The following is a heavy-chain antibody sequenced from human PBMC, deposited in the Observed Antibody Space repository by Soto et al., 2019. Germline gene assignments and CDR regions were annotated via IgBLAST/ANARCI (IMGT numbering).Heavy chain of an antibody. CDR2: ISSSSSTI. J-gene: IGHJ2*01. D-gene: IGHD2-2*01. CDR1: GFTFSSYS. CDR3: ARSTTDLGLYFDL. V-gene: IGHV3-48*01. Sequence: EVQLVESGGGLVQPGGSLRLSCAASGFTFSSYSMNWVRQAPGKGLEWVSYISSSSSTIYYADSVKGRFTISRDNAKNSLYLQMNSLRAEDTAVYYCARSTTDLGLYFDLWGRGTLVTVSS.